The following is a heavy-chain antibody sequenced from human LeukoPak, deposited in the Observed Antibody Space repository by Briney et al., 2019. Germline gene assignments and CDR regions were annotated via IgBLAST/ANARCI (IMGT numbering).Heavy chain of an antibody. CDR1: GFTFSSYE. Sequence: GGSLRLSCAASGFTFSSYEMNWVRQAPGKGLEWVSYISSSGSTIYYADSVKGRFTISRDNAKNSLYLLMNSLRAEDTAVYYCARDAKHLNWFDPWGQGTLVTVSS. V-gene: IGHV3-48*03. D-gene: IGHD4/OR15-4a*01. CDR3: ARDAKHLNWFDP. CDR2: ISSSGSTI. J-gene: IGHJ5*02.